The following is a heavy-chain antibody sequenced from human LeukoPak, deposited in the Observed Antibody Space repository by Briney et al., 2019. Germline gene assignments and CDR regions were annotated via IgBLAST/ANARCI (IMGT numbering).Heavy chain of an antibody. CDR1: GGSFSGYY. CDR3: ARVYYDFWSGSQYYMDV. Sequence: SETLSLTCAVYGGSFSGYYWSWIRQPPGKGLEWIGEINHSGSTNYNPSLKSRVTISVDTSKNQFSLKLSSVTAADTAVCCCARVYYDFWSGSQYYMDVWGKGTTVTVSS. D-gene: IGHD3-3*01. V-gene: IGHV4-34*01. J-gene: IGHJ6*03. CDR2: INHSGST.